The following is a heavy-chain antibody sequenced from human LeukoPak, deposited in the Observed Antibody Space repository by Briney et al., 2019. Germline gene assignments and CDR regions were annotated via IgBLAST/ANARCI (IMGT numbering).Heavy chain of an antibody. CDR1: GYTFTSYG. D-gene: IGHD2-2*01. J-gene: IGHJ6*02. CDR3: ATDPGEIVPAAKGPRGDYCYGMDV. V-gene: IGHV1-18*01. CDR2: ISAYNGNT. Sequence: ASVKVSCKASGYTFTSYGISWVRQAPGQGLEWMGWISAYNGNTNYAQKFQGRVTMTGDTSINTAYMELNSLRSDDTAVYYCATDPGEIVPAAKGPRGDYCYGMDVWGQGTTVTVSS.